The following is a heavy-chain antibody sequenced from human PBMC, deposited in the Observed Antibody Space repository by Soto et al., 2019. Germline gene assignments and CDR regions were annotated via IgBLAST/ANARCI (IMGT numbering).Heavy chain of an antibody. Sequence: GESLKISCKGSGYSFTSYWIGWVRQMPGKGLEWMGIIWPGDSDTTYSPSFQGQVTISADKSISTAFLQWSSLQASDTAMIYCARLPGPNHRQLYFDYWGQGALVTVSS. J-gene: IGHJ4*02. CDR1: GYSFTSYW. CDR2: IWPGDSDT. V-gene: IGHV5-51*01. CDR3: ARLPGPNHRQLYFDY. D-gene: IGHD7-27*01.